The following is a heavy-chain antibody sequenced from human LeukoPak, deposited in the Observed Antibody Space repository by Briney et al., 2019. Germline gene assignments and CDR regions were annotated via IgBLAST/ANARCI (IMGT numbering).Heavy chain of an antibody. D-gene: IGHD4-23*01. CDR1: GGSFSGYY. CDR3: ARGHSDGNSEWFDS. V-gene: IGHV4-34*01. CDR2: ITHSGST. Sequence: PSETLSLTCAVYGGSFSGYYWSWIRQPPGKGLEWIGKITHSGSTNYNPSLKSRVTISVDTSKNQFSLKMRSVTAADTAVYYCARGHSDGNSEWFDSWGQGTLVTVSS. J-gene: IGHJ5*01.